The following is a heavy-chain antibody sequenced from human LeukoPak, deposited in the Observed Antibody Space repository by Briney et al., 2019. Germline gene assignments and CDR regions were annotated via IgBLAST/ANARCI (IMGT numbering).Heavy chain of an antibody. V-gene: IGHV4-39*07. CDR3: ARGFRGDNFDY. D-gene: IGHD7-27*01. Sequence: SETLSLTCTVSGGSISSDNYYWGWIRQPPGKGLEFIGSIYYSGSTYYNPSLKSRVTISVDPSKNQFSLKVTSVTAADTAVYFCARGFRGDNFDYWGQGTLVTVSS. CDR2: IYYSGST. CDR1: GGSISSDNYY. J-gene: IGHJ4*02.